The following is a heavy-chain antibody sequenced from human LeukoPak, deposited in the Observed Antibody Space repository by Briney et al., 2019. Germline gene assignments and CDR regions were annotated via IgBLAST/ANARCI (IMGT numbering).Heavy chain of an antibody. CDR2: IYYSGST. Sequence: SETLSLTCTVSGGSISSYYWSWIRQPPGKGLEWIGYIYYSGSTNYNPSLKIRVTISVDTSKNQFSLKLSSVTAADTAVYYCARDRGYSSSWYSPYYYYGMDVWGQGTTVTVSS. CDR1: GGSISSYY. D-gene: IGHD6-13*01. V-gene: IGHV4-59*01. CDR3: ARDRGYSSSWYSPYYYYGMDV. J-gene: IGHJ6*02.